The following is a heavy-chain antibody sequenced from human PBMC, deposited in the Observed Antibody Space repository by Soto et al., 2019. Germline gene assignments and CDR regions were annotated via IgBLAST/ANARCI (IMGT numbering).Heavy chain of an antibody. CDR1: GYTFTSYG. D-gene: IGHD2-2*01. J-gene: IGHJ6*02. Sequence: ASVKVSCKASGYTFTSYGISWVRQAPGQGLEWMGWISAYNGNTNYAQKLQGRVTMTTDTSTSTAYMELRSLRSDDTAVYYCARERGEGYCSSTSCYHYYYGMDVWGQGTTVTVSS. CDR3: ARERGEGYCSSTSCYHYYYGMDV. CDR2: ISAYNGNT. V-gene: IGHV1-18*01.